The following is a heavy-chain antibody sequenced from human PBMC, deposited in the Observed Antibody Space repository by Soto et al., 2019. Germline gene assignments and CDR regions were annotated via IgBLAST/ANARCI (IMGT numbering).Heavy chain of an antibody. D-gene: IGHD3-10*01. J-gene: IGHJ5*02. CDR1: GFTFDDYA. CDR3: AQERVRGVIGDWFDP. CDR2: ISWNSVII. Sequence: EVQLVESGGGLVQPGRSLRLSCAVSGFTFDDYAMHWVRQAPGKGLEWVSGISWNSVIIAYADAVRGRFTSSRDNAKDSLYLYMNSLGAEDTALYYCAQERVRGVIGDWFDPWGQGTLVTVSS. V-gene: IGHV3-9*01.